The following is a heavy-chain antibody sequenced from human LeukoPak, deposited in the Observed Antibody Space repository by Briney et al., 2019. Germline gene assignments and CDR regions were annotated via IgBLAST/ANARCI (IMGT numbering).Heavy chain of an antibody. CDR3: ARGIIGYYFDY. Sequence: ATVQVSCKSSGYTFTLYGISWVRQAPGQGLEWMGLISAYGNTNYSQNLQGRVTMTTDTSTSTAYMELRSLRSDDTAVYYCARGIIGYYFDYWGQGTLVTVSS. CDR2: ISAYGNT. J-gene: IGHJ4*02. CDR1: GYTFTLYG. D-gene: IGHD2-15*01. V-gene: IGHV1-18*01.